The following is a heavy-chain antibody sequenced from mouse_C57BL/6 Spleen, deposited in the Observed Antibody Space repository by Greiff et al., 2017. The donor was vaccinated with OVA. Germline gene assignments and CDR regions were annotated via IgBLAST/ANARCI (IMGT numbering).Heavy chain of an antibody. Sequence: DVQLQESGPELVKPGASVKMSCKASGYTFTDYNMHWVKQSHGKSLEWIGYINPNNGGTSYNQKFKGKATLTVNKSSSTAYMELRSLTSEDSAVYYCARDGYYWFAYWGQGTLVTVSA. CDR2: INPNNGGT. V-gene: IGHV1-22*01. D-gene: IGHD2-3*01. CDR1: GYTFTDYN. CDR3: ARDGYYWFAY. J-gene: IGHJ3*01.